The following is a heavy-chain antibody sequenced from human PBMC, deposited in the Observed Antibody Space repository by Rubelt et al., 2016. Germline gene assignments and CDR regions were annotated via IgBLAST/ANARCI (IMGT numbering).Heavy chain of an antibody. CDR3: ARRNSGTYSPFDY. CDR2: IDPSDSYT. CDR1: GYTFTNHW. J-gene: IGHJ4*02. D-gene: IGHD1-26*01. Sequence: EVQLVQSGAEVKKPGESLRISCKGSGYTFTNHWISWVRQMPGKGLEWMGRIDPSDSYTNYNPSLRGHVTISVDKPISTADLQWSSRQASDTAMYYWARRNSGTYSPFDYWGQGTMVTVSP. V-gene: IGHV5-10-1*01.